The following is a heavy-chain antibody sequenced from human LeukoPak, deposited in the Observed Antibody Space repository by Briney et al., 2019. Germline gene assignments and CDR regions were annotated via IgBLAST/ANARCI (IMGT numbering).Heavy chain of an antibody. CDR2: IYYSGST. V-gene: IGHV4-39*07. CDR3: ARGIRGYSSGWYYFDY. J-gene: IGHJ4*02. Sequence: KSSETLSLTCTVSGGSISSSSYYWGWIRQPPGKGLEWIGSIYYSGSTYYNPSLKSRVTISVDTSKNQFSVKLSSVTAADTAVNYCARGIRGYSSGWYYFDYWGQGTLVTVSS. CDR1: GGSISSSSYY. D-gene: IGHD6-19*01.